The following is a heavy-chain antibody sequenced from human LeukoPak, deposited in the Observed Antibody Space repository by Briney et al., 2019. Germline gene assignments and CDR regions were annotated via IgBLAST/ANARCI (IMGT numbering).Heavy chain of an antibody. Sequence: GGSLRLSCAASGFTFSSYSMNWVRQAPGKGLEWVSSISSSSSYIYYADSVKGRFTISRDNAKNSLYLQMNSLRAEDTAVYYCARDHGRDYYYDSSGYYPLDYWGQGTLVTVSS. CDR3: ARDHGRDYYYDSSGYYPLDY. V-gene: IGHV3-21*01. CDR1: GFTFSSYS. CDR2: ISSSSSYI. D-gene: IGHD3-22*01. J-gene: IGHJ4*02.